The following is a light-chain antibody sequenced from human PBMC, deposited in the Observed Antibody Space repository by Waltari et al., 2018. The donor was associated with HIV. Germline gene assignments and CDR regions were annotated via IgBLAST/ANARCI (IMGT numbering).Light chain of an antibody. J-gene: IGKJ4*01. CDR1: QSLLHSNGYNY. CDR3: MQTLQTPT. V-gene: IGKV2-28*01. Sequence: DIVMTQSPLSLPVTPGEPASISCKSSQSLLHSNGYNYLDWYLQKPVQSPQLLIYLGSNRASGVTDRFSGSGSGTDFTLKISRVEAEDVGVYYCMQTLQTPTFGGGTKVEI. CDR2: LGS.